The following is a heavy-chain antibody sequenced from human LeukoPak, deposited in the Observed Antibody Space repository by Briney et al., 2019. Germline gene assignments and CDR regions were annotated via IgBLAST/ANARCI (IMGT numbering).Heavy chain of an antibody. CDR1: GGSISSSSYY. CDR2: IYYSGST. CDR3: ARIFTWPWGGDAFDI. D-gene: IGHD3-16*01. Sequence: SETLSLTCTVSGGSISSSSYYWGWIRQPPGKGLEWIGSIYYSGSTYYNPSLKSRVTISVDTSKNQFSLKLSSVTAADTAVYYCARIFTWPWGGDAFDIWGQGTMVTVSS. J-gene: IGHJ3*02. V-gene: IGHV4-39*01.